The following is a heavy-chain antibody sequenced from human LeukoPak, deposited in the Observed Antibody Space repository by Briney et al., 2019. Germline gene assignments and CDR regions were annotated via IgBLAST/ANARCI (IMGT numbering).Heavy chain of an antibody. CDR2: IYYSGST. D-gene: IGHD6-19*01. CDR3: AREGIAVARGNWFDP. V-gene: IGHV4-39*07. Sequence: SETLSLTCTVSGGSISSSSYYWGWIRQPPGKGLEWIGSIYYSGSTYYNPSLKSRVTISVDTSKNQFSLKLSSVTAADTAVYYCAREGIAVARGNWFDPWGQGTLVTVSS. J-gene: IGHJ5*02. CDR1: GGSISSSSYY.